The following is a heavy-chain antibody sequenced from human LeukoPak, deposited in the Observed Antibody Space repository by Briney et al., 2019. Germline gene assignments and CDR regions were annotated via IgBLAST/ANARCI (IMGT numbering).Heavy chain of an antibody. CDR2: IKQDGSEK. V-gene: IGHV3-7*01. J-gene: IGHJ4*02. Sequence: GGSLRLSCAASGFSFSSYWMTWVRRAPGKGLEWVANIKQDGSEKYYVDSVKGRFTISRDNAKNSLYLQMNSLRAEDTAMYYCASRLPRGSSFDYWGQGTLVTVSS. CDR1: GFSFSSYW. D-gene: IGHD1-26*01. CDR3: ASRLPRGSSFDY.